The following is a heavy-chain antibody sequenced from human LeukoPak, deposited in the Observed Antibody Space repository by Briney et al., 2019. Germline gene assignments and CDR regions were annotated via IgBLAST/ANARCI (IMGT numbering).Heavy chain of an antibody. J-gene: IGHJ4*02. CDR2: ISSSSSYI. V-gene: IGHV3-21*04. CDR3: ARVPPSGYSSGWRGC. CDR1: GFTFSSYS. D-gene: IGHD6-19*01. Sequence: GGSLRLSCAASGFTFSSYSMNWVRQAPGKGLEWVSSISSSSSYIYYADSVKGRFTISRDNAKNSLYLQMNSLRADDTALYYCARVPPSGYSSGWRGCWGQGTLVTVSS.